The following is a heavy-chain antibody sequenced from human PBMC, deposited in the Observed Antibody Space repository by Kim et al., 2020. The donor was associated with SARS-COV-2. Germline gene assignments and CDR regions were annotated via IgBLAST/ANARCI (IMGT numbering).Heavy chain of an antibody. CDR2: IYTSGST. CDR1: GGSISSYY. CDR3: ARDMVRGVINYYYYGMDV. V-gene: IGHV4-4*07. J-gene: IGHJ6*02. Sequence: SETLSLTCTVSGGSISSYYWSWIRQPAGKGLEWIGRIYTSGSTNYNPSLKSRVTMSVDTSKNQFSLKLSSVTAADTAVYYCARDMVRGVINYYYYGMDVWGQGTTVTVSS. D-gene: IGHD3-10*01.